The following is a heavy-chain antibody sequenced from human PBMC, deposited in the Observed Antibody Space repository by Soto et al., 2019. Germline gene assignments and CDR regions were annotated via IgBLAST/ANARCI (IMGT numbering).Heavy chain of an antibody. J-gene: IGHJ4*02. D-gene: IGHD5-18*01. V-gene: IGHV3-7*01. Sequence: EVQLVESGGGLVQPGGSLRLSCAASGFTFSSYWMSWVRQAPGKGLEWVANIKQDGSEKYYVDSVKGRFTISRDNAKNSLYLQMNRLRVEDTAVYYCARADTAMVPFGYWGQGTLVTVSS. CDR2: IKQDGSEK. CDR1: GFTFSSYW. CDR3: ARADTAMVPFGY.